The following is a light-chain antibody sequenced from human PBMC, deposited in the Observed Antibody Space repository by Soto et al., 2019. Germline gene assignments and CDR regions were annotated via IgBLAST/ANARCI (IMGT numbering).Light chain of an antibody. Sequence: DIQMTQSPSTLSASVGDRVTITCRASQSLSSWLAWYQQKPGKAPKLLIYDASSLESGVPSRFSGSGSGTEFTLTISSLQPDDFATYYCQQYDTVYSFCQGTKLEIK. CDR3: QQYDTVYS. CDR1: QSLSSW. CDR2: DAS. V-gene: IGKV1-5*01. J-gene: IGKJ2*03.